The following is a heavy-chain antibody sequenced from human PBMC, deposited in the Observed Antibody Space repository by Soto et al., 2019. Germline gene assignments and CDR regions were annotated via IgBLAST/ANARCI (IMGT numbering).Heavy chain of an antibody. V-gene: IGHV1-2*04. CDR1: GYTFTGYY. CDR3: ARGGVPVVPAAPGYYYYGMDV. J-gene: IGHJ6*02. CDR2: INPNSGGT. D-gene: IGHD2-2*01. Sequence: ASVKVSCKASGYTFTGYYMHWVRQAPGQGLEWMGWINPNSGGTNYAQKFQGWVTMTRDTSISTAYMELSRLRSDDTAVYYCARGGVPVVPAAPGYYYYGMDVWGQGTTVTVSS.